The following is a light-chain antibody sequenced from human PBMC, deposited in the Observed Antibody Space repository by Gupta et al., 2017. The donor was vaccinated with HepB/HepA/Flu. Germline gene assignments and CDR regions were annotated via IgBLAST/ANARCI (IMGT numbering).Light chain of an antibody. CDR3: GTWDTRLTAVV. CDR2: DNK. V-gene: IGLV1-51*01. CDR1: SSNIGNNY. Sequence: SVLTQPPSLSAAPGQTVTISCAGSSSNIGNNYVSWYRQIPGRAPEVLIYDNKKRPSGIPDRFSGSKSGTSATLGITGLQTGDEADYYCGTWDTRLTAVVFGGGTKLTVL. J-gene: IGLJ3*02.